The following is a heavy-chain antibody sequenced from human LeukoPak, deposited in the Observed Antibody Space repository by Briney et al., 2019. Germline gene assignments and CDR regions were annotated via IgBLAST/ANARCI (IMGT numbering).Heavy chain of an antibody. D-gene: IGHD5-18*01. CDR1: GFTVSSYA. J-gene: IGHJ4*02. V-gene: IGHV3-48*02. CDR2: ISSSDNTI. CDR3: ARVHRGYSYGRLDY. Sequence: GGSLRLSCAASGFTVSSYAMSWVRQAPGKGLEWVSYISSSDNTIHYADSVKGRFTISRDNAKNSLYLEMNSLRDEDTAVYYCARVHRGYSYGRLDYWGQGTLVTVSS.